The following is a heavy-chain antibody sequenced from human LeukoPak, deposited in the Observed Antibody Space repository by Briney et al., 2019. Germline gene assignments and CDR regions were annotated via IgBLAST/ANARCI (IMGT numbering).Heavy chain of an antibody. CDR2: IYHSGST. V-gene: IGHV4-30-2*01. CDR1: GGSISSSDYY. D-gene: IGHD1-26*01. J-gene: IGHJ4*02. Sequence: SETLSLTCTVSGGSISSSDYYWSWIRQPPGKGLEWIGYIYHSGSTYYNPSLKSRVTISVDRSKNQFSLKLSSVTAADTAVYYCARGDFGGATGAFDYRGQGTLVTVSS. CDR3: ARGDFGGATGAFDY.